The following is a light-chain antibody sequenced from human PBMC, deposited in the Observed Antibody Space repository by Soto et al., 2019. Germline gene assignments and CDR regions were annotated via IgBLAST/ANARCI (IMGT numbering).Light chain of an antibody. CDR2: GNN. J-gene: IGLJ2*01. Sequence: QSVLTQPPSVSGAPGRRVTISCTGSSSSIGAGYDVHWYQQLPGTAPKLLIYGNNNRPSGVPDRFSGSKSATSASLAITGLQAEDEADYYCQSYDSSQSVVVFGGGTKLTVL. CDR3: QSYDSSQSVVV. CDR1: SSSIGAGYD. V-gene: IGLV1-40*01.